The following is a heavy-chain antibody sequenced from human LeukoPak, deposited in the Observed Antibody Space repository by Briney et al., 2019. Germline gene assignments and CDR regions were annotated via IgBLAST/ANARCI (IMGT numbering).Heavy chain of an antibody. CDR3: ARDHSSGWYSDYFDY. V-gene: IGHV3-33*01. J-gene: IGHJ4*02. CDR2: IWYDGSNK. Sequence: GGSLRLSCAAPGFTFSSYGMPWVRQAPGKGLEGVAVIWYDGSNKYYADSVKGRFTISRDNSKNTLYLQMNSLRAEDTAVYYCARDHSSGWYSDYFDYWGQGTLVTVSS. D-gene: IGHD6-19*01. CDR1: GFTFSSYG.